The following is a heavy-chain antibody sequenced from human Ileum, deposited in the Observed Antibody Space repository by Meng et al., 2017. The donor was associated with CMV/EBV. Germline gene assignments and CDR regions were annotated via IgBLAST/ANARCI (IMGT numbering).Heavy chain of an antibody. CDR3: AKGETSGYCSSYSCFYYFGMDV. V-gene: IGHV3-23*01. CDR2: ISSSGGST. CDR1: GLTFDSYA. D-gene: IGHD2-2*03. Sequence: GESLKISCEASGLTFDSYAMSWVRQAPGKGLEWVSAISSSGGSTYYADSVKGRFTISRDNYKNTLYLQMNSLRVEDSAVYYCAKGETSGYCSSYSCFYYFGMDVWGQGTTVTVSS. J-gene: IGHJ6*02.